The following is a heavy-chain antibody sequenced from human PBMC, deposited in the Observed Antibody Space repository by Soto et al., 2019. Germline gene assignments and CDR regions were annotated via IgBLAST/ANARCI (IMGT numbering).Heavy chain of an antibody. CDR3: AREVVIAAAGTISYYYYGMDV. V-gene: IGHV1-46*01. CDR1: GYTFTSYY. D-gene: IGHD6-13*01. Sequence: ASVKVSCKASGYTFTSYYMHWVRQAPGQELEWMGIINPSGGSTSYAQKFQGRVTMTRDTSTSTVYMELSSLRSEDTAVYYCAREVVIAAAGTISYYYYGMDVWGQGTTVTVSS. CDR2: INPSGGST. J-gene: IGHJ6*02.